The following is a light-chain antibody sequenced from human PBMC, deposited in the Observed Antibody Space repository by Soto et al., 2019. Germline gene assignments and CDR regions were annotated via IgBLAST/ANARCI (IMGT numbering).Light chain of an antibody. Sequence: DIQMTQSPSSLTASVGVRVTITYRASPSISSSLNWYQQKPGKAPKLLIYAASSLQSGVPSRFSGSGSGTDFTLTISSLQPEDFATYYCQQSYSTPLTFGGGTKVEIK. CDR3: QQSYSTPLT. CDR2: AAS. J-gene: IGKJ4*01. V-gene: IGKV1-39*01. CDR1: PSISSS.